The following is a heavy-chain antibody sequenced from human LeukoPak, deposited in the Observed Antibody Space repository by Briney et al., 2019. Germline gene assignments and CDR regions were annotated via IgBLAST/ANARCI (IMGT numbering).Heavy chain of an antibody. CDR2: IYSGGST. D-gene: IGHD2-2*02. CDR3: ARDLPAAIRLGAFDI. J-gene: IGHJ3*02. CDR1: GFTVSSNY. V-gene: IGHV3-53*01. Sequence: GGSLRLSCAASGFTVSSNYMSWVRQAPGKGLEWVSVIYSGGSTYYADSVKGRFTISRDNAKNSLYLQMNSLRAEDTAVYYCARDLPAAIRLGAFDIWGQGTMVTVSS.